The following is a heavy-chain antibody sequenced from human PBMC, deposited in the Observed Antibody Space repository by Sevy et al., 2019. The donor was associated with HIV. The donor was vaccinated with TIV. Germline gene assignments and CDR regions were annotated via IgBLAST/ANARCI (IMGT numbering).Heavy chain of an antibody. D-gene: IGHD2-8*01. CDR3: ARTQDGVGSAQGDSTSYPYAGDHYFDR. J-gene: IGHJ4*02. CDR2: IHLTLST. CDR1: GDSVSTSNKF. Sequence: LLQLRKTLSLTCTVSGDSVSTSNKFWGWIRQPPGKGLEWIGSIHLTLSTFYNPSLKSRVIISEDTSKNQFSLRLSSVSAADTAVYYCARTQDGVGSAQGDSTSYPYAGDHYFDRWGRGTLVTVSS. V-gene: IGHV4-39*01.